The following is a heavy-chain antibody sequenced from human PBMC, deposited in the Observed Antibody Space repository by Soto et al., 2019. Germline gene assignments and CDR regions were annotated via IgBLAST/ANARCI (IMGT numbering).Heavy chain of an antibody. CDR1: GGSISSYY. CDR3: ARVSKAGGNDY. CDR2: IYYSGST. J-gene: IGHJ4*02. D-gene: IGHD2-15*01. V-gene: IGHV4-59*01. Sequence: PSETLSLTCTVSGGSISSYYWAWIRQPPGKGLEWIGYIYYSGSTNDNPSLKSRVTISVDTSKNQFSLKLSSVTAADTAVYYCARVSKAGGNDYWGQGTLVTVSS.